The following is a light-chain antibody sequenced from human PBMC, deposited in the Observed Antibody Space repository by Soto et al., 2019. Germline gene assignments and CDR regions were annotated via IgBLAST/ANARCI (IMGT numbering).Light chain of an antibody. CDR2: DAS. J-gene: IGKJ1*01. Sequence: GDRVTITCRASQSISSWLAWYQQKPGKAPKLLIYDASSLESGVPSRFSGSGSGTEFTLTISSLQPDDLATYYCQQYNSYSWTFGQGTKVDIK. V-gene: IGKV1-5*01. CDR3: QQYNSYSWT. CDR1: QSISSW.